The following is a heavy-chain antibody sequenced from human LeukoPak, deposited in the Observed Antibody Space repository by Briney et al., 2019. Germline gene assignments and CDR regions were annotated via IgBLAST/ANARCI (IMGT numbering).Heavy chain of an antibody. J-gene: IGHJ4*02. CDR1: GDSVSSGSHH. V-gene: IGHV4-61*01. D-gene: IGHD6-19*01. Sequence: SETLSLTCTVSGDSVSSGSHHWSWIRQAPGKGLEWIGHNGNTEYNPSLKSRVTISVDTSKNQFSLKLSSVTAADTAVYYCAKGGHSSGWYHDYWGQGTLVTVSS. CDR3: AKGGHSSGWYHDY. CDR2: NGNT.